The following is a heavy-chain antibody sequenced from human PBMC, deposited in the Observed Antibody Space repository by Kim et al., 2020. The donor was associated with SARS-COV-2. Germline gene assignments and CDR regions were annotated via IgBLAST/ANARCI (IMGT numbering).Heavy chain of an antibody. CDR1: GFTFGDYA. D-gene: IGHD2-8*02. V-gene: IGHV3-49*03. CDR3: TRDNKGYCTGGVCYIDY. J-gene: IGHJ4*02. Sequence: GGSQRLSCTASGFTFGDYAMSWFRQAPGKGLEWVGFIRSKAYGGTTEYAASVKGRFTISRDDSKSIAYLQMNSLKTEDTAVYYCTRDNKGYCTGGVCYIDYWGQGTLVTVSS. CDR2: IRSKAYGGTT.